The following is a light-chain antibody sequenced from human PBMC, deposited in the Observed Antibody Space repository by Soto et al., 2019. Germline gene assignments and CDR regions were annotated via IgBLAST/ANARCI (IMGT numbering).Light chain of an antibody. V-gene: IGKV4-1*01. J-gene: IGKJ2*01. CDR2: WAS. Sequence: DIVMTQSPDSLAVSLGERATINCKSSQSVLYSSNNKNYLAWYQQKPGQPPKLLIYWASTRESGVPDRFSGSGSGTDFNFPISRLPAGDVAVYYCQQYYSTPYPFGQGTKLEIK. CDR3: QQYYSTPYP. CDR1: QSVLYSSNNKNY.